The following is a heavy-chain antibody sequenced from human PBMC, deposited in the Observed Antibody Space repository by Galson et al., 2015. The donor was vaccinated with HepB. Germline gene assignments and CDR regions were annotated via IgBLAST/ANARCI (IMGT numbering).Heavy chain of an antibody. Sequence: TLSLTCTVSGGSISSGGYYWSWIRQHPGKGLEWIGYIYYSGSTYYNPSLKSRVTISVDTSKNQFSLKLSSVTAADTAVYYCARNGGYCSSTSCRGNNWFDPWGQGTLVTVSS. CDR1: GGSISSGGYY. CDR2: IYYSGST. CDR3: ARNGGYCSSTSCRGNNWFDP. J-gene: IGHJ5*02. D-gene: IGHD2-2*01. V-gene: IGHV4-31*03.